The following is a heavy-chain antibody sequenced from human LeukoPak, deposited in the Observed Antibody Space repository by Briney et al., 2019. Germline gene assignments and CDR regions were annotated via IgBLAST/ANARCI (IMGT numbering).Heavy chain of an antibody. Sequence: GESLKISCEVSGYNIINYWIGWVRQMPGKGLEWMAIIFPGDSTATYNPSFQGQVSLSVGKSVSAAYLQWSSLQASDTAIYYCARLGKGLLRYSFDYWGHGTLVTVAS. V-gene: IGHV5-51*01. CDR2: IFPGDSTA. J-gene: IGHJ4*01. CDR1: GYNIINYW. D-gene: IGHD3-16*01. CDR3: ARLGKGLLRYSFDY.